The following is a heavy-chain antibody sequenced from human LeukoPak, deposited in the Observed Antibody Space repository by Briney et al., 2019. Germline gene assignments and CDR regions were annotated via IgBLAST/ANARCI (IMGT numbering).Heavy chain of an antibody. V-gene: IGHV3-11*01. CDR1: GFTFSDYY. D-gene: IGHD5-18*01. Sequence: GGSLRLSCAASGFTFSDYYMSWIRQAPGKGLEWVSYISSSGSTIYYADSVKGRFTISRDNAKNSLYLQMNSLRAEDTAVYYCARDHPGAMVCRLVYYYGMDVWGQGTTVTVSS. CDR2: ISSSGSTI. CDR3: ARDHPGAMVCRLVYYYGMDV. J-gene: IGHJ6*02.